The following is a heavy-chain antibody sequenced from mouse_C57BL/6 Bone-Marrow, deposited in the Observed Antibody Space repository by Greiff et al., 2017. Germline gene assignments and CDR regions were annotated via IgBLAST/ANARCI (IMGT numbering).Heavy chain of an antibody. CDR3: AKMGDYERGLAY. D-gene: IGHD2-4*01. CDR2: IWRGGST. CDR1: GFSLTSYG. J-gene: IGHJ3*01. V-gene: IGHV2-5*01. Sequence: VHLVESGPGLVQPSQSLSITCTVSGFSLTSYGVHWVRQSPGKGLEWLGVIWRGGSTDYNAAFMSRLSITKDNSKSQVFFKMNSLQADDTAIYYCAKMGDYERGLAYWGQGTLVTVSA.